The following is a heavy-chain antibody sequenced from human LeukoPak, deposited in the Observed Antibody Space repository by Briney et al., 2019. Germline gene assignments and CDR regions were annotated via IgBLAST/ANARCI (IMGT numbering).Heavy chain of an antibody. CDR3: ARHRRITIFGVVIRNPLFDY. Sequence: SETLSLTCAVYGGSFSGYYWSWIRQPPGKGLEWIGEINHSGSTNYNPSLKSRVTISVDTSKNQFSLKLSSVTAADTAVYYCARHRRITIFGVVIRNPLFDYWGQGTLVTVSS. J-gene: IGHJ4*02. V-gene: IGHV4-34*01. CDR2: INHSGST. CDR1: GGSFSGYY. D-gene: IGHD3-3*01.